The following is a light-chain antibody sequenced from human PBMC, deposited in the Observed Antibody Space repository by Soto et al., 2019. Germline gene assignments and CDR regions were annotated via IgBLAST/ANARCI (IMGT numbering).Light chain of an antibody. Sequence: EIVLTQSPATLSLSPGERATLSCRASQSISNYLAWYQQKPGQAPRLLMYEASNRATGIPARFSGSGSGTDFTLTISSLEPEDFAVYYCQQRSNWPPALSFGGGTKVEI. CDR2: EAS. CDR1: QSISNY. CDR3: QQRSNWPPALS. V-gene: IGKV3-11*01. J-gene: IGKJ4*01.